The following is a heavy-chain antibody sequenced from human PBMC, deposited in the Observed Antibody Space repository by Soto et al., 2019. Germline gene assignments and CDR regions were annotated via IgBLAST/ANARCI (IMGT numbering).Heavy chain of an antibody. V-gene: IGHV3-21*01. D-gene: IGHD2-21*02. CDR1: GFTFSSYS. Sequence: EVQLVESGGGLVKPGGSLRLSCAASGFTFSSYSMNWVRQAPGKGLEWVSSISSSSSYIYYADSVKGRFTISRDNAKNSLYLQMNSLRAEDTAVYYCARDSTYCGGDCYFYYYYGMDVWGQGTTVTVSS. CDR2: ISSSSSYI. J-gene: IGHJ6*02. CDR3: ARDSTYCGGDCYFYYYYGMDV.